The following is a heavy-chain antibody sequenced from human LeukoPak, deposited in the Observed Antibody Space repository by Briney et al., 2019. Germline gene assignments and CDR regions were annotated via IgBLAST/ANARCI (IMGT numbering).Heavy chain of an antibody. CDR3: ARDLAYGDPPDY. D-gene: IGHD4-17*01. V-gene: IGHV1-2*02. Sequence: GASVKVSCKASGYTFTGYYMHWVRQAPGQGLEWMGWINPNSGGTNYAQKFQGRVTMTRDTSISTAYMELCRLRSDDTAVYYCARDLAYGDPPDYWGQGTLVTVSS. CDR2: INPNSGGT. J-gene: IGHJ4*02. CDR1: GYTFTGYY.